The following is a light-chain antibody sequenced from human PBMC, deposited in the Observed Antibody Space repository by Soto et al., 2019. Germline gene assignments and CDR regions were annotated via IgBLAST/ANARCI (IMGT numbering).Light chain of an antibody. CDR1: QSVSSKY. V-gene: IGKV3-20*01. J-gene: IGKJ3*01. CDR2: GTS. CDR3: QQYGSSLFT. Sequence: EIVLTQSPGTLSLSPGERATLSCRASQSVSSKYLAWYQQKPGQAPSVLIYGTSIWASGVPERFSGGGSGTDCTRTITRLEPEDFAVYYCQQYGSSLFTVGPGTKVDFK.